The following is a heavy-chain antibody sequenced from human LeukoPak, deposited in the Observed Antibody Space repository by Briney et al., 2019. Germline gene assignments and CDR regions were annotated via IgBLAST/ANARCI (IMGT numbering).Heavy chain of an antibody. CDR2: INHSGST. D-gene: IGHD2-2*01. J-gene: IGHJ4*02. CDR3: ARRLIPATDGNFDY. V-gene: IGHV4-34*01. CDR1: GGSFSGYY. Sequence: LETLSLTCAVYGGSFSGYYWSWIRQPPGKGLEWIGEINHSGSTNYNPSLKSRVTISVDTSKNQFSLKLSSVTAADTAVYYCARRLIPATDGNFDYWGQGTLVTVSS.